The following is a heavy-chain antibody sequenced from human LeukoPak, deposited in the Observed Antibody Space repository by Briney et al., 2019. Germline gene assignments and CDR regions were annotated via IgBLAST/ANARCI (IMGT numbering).Heavy chain of an antibody. D-gene: IGHD4-17*01. J-gene: IGHJ4*02. CDR2: INPNSGGT. CDR3: ARAGNYGDYLDY. CDR1: GYTFTGYY. V-gene: IGHV1-2*02. Sequence: ASVKVSCKACGYTFTGYYMHWVRQAPGQGLEWMGWINPNSGGTNYAQKFQGRVTMTRDTSISTAYMELSRLRSDDTALYYCARAGNYGDYLDYWGQGTLVTVSS.